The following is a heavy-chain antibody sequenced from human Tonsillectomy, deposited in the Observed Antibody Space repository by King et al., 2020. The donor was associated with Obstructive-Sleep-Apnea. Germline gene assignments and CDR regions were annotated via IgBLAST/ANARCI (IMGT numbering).Heavy chain of an antibody. CDR3: AGIGARTGSYYNYYYFYCMDV. J-gene: IGHJ6*02. D-gene: IGHD3-10*01. Sequence: VQLVESGAEVKKPGASVKVSCKASGYTFTSYGISWVRQAPGQGLEWMGWISAYNGNTNYAQKLQGRVTMPTDTSTSTAYMELRSLRSDDTAVYYCAGIGARTGSYYNYYYFYCMDVWGQGTTVTVSS. V-gene: IGHV1-18*01. CDR1: GYTFTSYG. CDR2: ISAYNGNT.